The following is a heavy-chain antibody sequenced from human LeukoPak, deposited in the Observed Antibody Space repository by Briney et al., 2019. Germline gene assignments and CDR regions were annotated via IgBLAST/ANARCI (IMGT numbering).Heavy chain of an antibody. J-gene: IGHJ4*02. V-gene: IGHV4-34*01. Sequence: SETLSLTCAVYGGSFSGYYWSWIRQPPGKGLEWIGEINHSGSTNYNPSLKSRVTISVDTSKNQFSLKLSSVTAADTAVYYCARGRRRGGSYYRYFDCWGQGTLVTVSS. CDR1: GGSFSGYY. CDR2: INHSGST. CDR3: ARGRRRGGSYYRYFDC. D-gene: IGHD1-26*01.